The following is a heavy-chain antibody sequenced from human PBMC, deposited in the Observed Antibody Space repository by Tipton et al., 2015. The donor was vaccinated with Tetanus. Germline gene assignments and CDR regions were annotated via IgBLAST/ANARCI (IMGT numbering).Heavy chain of an antibody. CDR1: GYSFTSYW. V-gene: IGHV5-51*03. CDR2: IYPGDSDT. CDR3: AKTSLTERWLQQENWFDP. J-gene: IGHJ5*02. D-gene: IGHD5-24*01. Sequence: QLVQSGAEVKKPGESLKISCKGSGYSFTSYWIGWVRQMPGKGLEWMGIIYPGDSDTRYSPSFQGQVTISADKSISTAYLQWSSLKASDTAMYYCAKTSLTERWLQQENWFDPWGQGTLVTVSS.